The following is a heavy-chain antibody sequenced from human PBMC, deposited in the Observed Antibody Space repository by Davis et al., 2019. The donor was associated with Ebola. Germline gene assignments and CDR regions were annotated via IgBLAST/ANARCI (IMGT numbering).Heavy chain of an antibody. D-gene: IGHD2-2*01. J-gene: IGHJ6*04. CDR3: ARVGGIVVVPATPYYYYGMDV. Sequence: ASVKVSCKASGYTFTGYYMHWVRQAPGQGLEWMGIINPSGGSTSYAQKFQGRVTMTRDTSTSTVYMELSSLRSEDTAVYYCARVGGIVVVPATPYYYYGMDVWGKGTTVTVSS. CDR2: INPSGGST. CDR1: GYTFTGYY. V-gene: IGHV1-46*01.